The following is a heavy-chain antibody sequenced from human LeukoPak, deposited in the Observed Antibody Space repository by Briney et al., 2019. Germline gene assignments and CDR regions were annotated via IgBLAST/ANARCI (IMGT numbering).Heavy chain of an antibody. D-gene: IGHD6-13*01. CDR3: AREREVGNGIAAWFDY. CDR2: ISAYNGNT. J-gene: IGHJ4*02. Sequence: GASVKASCKASGYTFTSYGISWVRQAPGQGLEWMGWISAYNGNTNYAQKLQGRVTMTTDTSTSTAYMELRSLRSDDTAVYYCAREREVGNGIAAWFDYWGQGTLVTVSS. CDR1: GYTFTSYG. V-gene: IGHV1-18*01.